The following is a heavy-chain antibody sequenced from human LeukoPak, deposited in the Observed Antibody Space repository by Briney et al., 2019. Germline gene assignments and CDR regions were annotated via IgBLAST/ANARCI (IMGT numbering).Heavy chain of an antibody. D-gene: IGHD3-22*01. CDR2: IYPGDSDT. Sequence: GESLKISCKGSGYSFTSYWIGWVRQMPGKGLEWMGIIYPGDSDTRYSPSFQGQVTISADKSISTAYLQWSSLRASDTAMYYCARRLLVGVPRGAFDICGQGTMVTVSS. V-gene: IGHV5-51*01. CDR3: ARRLLVGVPRGAFDI. CDR1: GYSFTSYW. J-gene: IGHJ3*02.